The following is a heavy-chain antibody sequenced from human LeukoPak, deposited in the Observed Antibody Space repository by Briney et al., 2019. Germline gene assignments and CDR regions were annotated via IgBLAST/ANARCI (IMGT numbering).Heavy chain of an antibody. V-gene: IGHV3-23*01. CDR1: GFTFSSYA. Sequence: VGSLRLACAASGFTFSSYAMSWVRQAPGKGLEWVSTISDRGGNTYYADSVKGRFTISRDNSKNTLYLQMNSLRAEDTAVYYCAKGYYDFWSGYVDYWGQGTLVTVSS. CDR2: ISDRGGNT. CDR3: AKGYYDFWSGYVDY. D-gene: IGHD3-3*01. J-gene: IGHJ4*02.